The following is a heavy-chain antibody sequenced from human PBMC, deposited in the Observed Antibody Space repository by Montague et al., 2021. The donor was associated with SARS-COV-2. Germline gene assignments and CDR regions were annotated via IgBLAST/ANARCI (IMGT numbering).Heavy chain of an antibody. CDR3: ARMRAVLLWFGESTYFDY. J-gene: IGHJ4*02. CDR2: INHSGST. CDR1: GASFSGYY. Sequence: SETLSLTCAVYGASFSGYYWSWIRQPPGRGLEWIGEINHSGSTNYNPSLKSQVTISVDTSKNQISLKLSSGTAADTAVYYCARMRAVLLWFGESTYFDYWGQGTLVTVSS. V-gene: IGHV4-34*01. D-gene: IGHD3-10*01.